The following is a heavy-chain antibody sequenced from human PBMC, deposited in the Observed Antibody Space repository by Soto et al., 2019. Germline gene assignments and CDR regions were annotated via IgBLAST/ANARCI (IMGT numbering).Heavy chain of an antibody. CDR3: ARSGVAALDS. Sequence: GGSLRLSCAASGFTFRDYSLNWVRQAPGKGLEWVSSITSKSTYIYYADSVKGRFTISRDNAKSSLYLQMDSLRADDTAVYFCARSGVAALDSWGQGTLVTVSS. D-gene: IGHD2-8*01. CDR1: GFTFRDYS. J-gene: IGHJ5*01. CDR2: ITSKSTYI. V-gene: IGHV3-21*06.